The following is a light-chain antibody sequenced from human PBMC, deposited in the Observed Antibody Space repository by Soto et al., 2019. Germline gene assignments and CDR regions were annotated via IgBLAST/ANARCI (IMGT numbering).Light chain of an antibody. Sequence: SYELTQPPSMSVAPGQTASVTCGGDIIGSNSVHWYQQKPGQAPVLVVYDDIERPSGIPERFSGSKSGTSASLAISGLQPEDEADYYCAAWDDSLNALFGTGTKVTVL. V-gene: IGLV3-21*02. CDR2: DDI. CDR3: AAWDDSLNAL. J-gene: IGLJ1*01. CDR1: IIGSNS.